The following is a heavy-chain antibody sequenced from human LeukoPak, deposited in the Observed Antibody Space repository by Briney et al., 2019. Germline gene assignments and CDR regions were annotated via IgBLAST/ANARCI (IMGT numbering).Heavy chain of an antibody. CDR1: GFIFSSYA. J-gene: IGHJ5*02. CDR2: ITGNGGST. CDR3: AKFRDNSGPRGGFDH. V-gene: IGHV3-23*01. Sequence: PGGSLRLSCAAPGFIFSSYAVTWVRQAPGKGLEWVSAITGNGGSTYYADSVKGRFTISRDNSKNMLHLQMNSLRVEDTAVYYCAKFRDNSGPRGGFDHWGQGTLVTVSS. D-gene: IGHD3-22*01.